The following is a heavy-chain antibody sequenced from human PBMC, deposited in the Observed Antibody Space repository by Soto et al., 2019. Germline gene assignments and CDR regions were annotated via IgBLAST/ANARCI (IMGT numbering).Heavy chain of an antibody. CDR3: ARVYSGYSYGYMDY. CDR2: IYYSGST. CDR1: GGSISRYY. D-gene: IGHD5-18*01. V-gene: IGHV4-59*01. Sequence: SETLSLTCTVSGGSISRYYWSWIRQPPGKGLEWIGYIYYSGSTNYNPSLKSRVTISVDTSKNQFSLKLSSVTAADTAVYYCARVYSGYSYGYMDYWGQGTLVTVSS. J-gene: IGHJ4*02.